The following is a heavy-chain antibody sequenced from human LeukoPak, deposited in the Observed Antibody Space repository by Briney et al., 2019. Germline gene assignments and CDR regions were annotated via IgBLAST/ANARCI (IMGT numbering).Heavy chain of an antibody. CDR1: GLTFSSYS. V-gene: IGHV3-21*01. D-gene: IGHD3-22*01. J-gene: IGHJ4*02. CDR2: ISGDSTDI. CDR3: ARRGYSDSSGYDY. Sequence: GWSLSLSRAASGLTFSSYSMNWVRQAPGTGLEWVSSISGDSTDIYYADSVMGRSTISRDNAKNSLYLQINSLRAEDTAIYYCARRGYSDSSGYDYWGQGTLVTVSS.